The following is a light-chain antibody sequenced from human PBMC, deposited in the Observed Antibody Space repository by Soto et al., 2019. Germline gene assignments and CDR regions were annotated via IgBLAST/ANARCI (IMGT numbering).Light chain of an antibody. CDR1: QGIRSW. CDR2: LAS. J-gene: IGKJ5*01. Sequence: DIQMTQSPSSVSASVGDRVTITCRASQGIRSWLAWYQQKPGKAPKLLIDLASSLQSGVPSRFSGSGSGTEFTLTIISLQPEDFATYYCQQANSFPPTFGQGTRLESK. V-gene: IGKV1-12*01. CDR3: QQANSFPPT.